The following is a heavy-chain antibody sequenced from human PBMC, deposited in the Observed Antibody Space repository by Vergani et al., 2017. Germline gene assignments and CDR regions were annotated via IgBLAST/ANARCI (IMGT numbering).Heavy chain of an antibody. D-gene: IGHD3-22*01. Sequence: QITLKESGPTLVKPTQTLTLTCTFSGFSLSTSGVGVGWIRQPPGKALEWLALIYWNDDKRYSPSLKSRLTITKDTSKNQVVLTMTNMDPVDTATYYCAHRRIPYYYDSSGRSSAARKVYFQHWGQGTLVTVSS. CDR1: GFSLSTSGVG. V-gene: IGHV2-5*01. J-gene: IGHJ1*01. CDR2: IYWNDDK. CDR3: AHRRIPYYYDSSGRSSAARKVYFQH.